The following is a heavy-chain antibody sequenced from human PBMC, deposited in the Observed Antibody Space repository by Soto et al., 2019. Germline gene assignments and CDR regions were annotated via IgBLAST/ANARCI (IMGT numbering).Heavy chain of an antibody. V-gene: IGHV4-31*03. CDR1: GGSMNSGGYC. CDR3: SRGILV. J-gene: IGHJ4*02. CDR2: ISYGGTT. D-gene: IGHD2-15*01. Sequence: QVQLQESGPGLVKPSQTLSLTCTVSGGSMNSGGYCWNWIRQHPGEGLEWIGCISYGGTTSYNPSLKSRLTISVDTSNNQFSLMLYSVTAADTAVYYCSRGILVWGQGTLITVSS.